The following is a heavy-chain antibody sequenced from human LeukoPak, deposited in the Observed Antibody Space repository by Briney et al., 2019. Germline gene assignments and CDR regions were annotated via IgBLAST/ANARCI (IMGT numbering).Heavy chain of an antibody. CDR3: ARDIGYSGYDRGYYYYYYMDV. CDR2: IYYSGTT. D-gene: IGHD5-12*01. CDR1: GDSIKSSSYY. Sequence: PSETLSLTCTVSGDSIKSSSYYWAWVRQPPGKGLEWIASIYYSGTTYYNPSLKSRVTMSVDTSKNQFSLKLSSVTAADTAVYYCARDIGYSGYDRGYYYYYYMDVWGKGTTVTISS. V-gene: IGHV4-39*07. J-gene: IGHJ6*03.